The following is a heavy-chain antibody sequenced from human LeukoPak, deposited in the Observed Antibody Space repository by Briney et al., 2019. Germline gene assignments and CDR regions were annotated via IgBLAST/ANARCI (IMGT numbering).Heavy chain of an antibody. CDR3: ARATQWLVSPGMDY. CDR1: GGSISSSSYY. CDR2: IYYSGST. J-gene: IGHJ4*02. V-gene: IGHV4-39*07. Sequence: PSETLSLTCTVSGGSISSSSYYWGWIRQPPGKGLEWIGSIYYSGSTYYNPSLKSRVTISVDTSKNQFSLKLSSVTAADTAVYYCARATQWLVSPGMDYWGQGTLVTVSS. D-gene: IGHD6-19*01.